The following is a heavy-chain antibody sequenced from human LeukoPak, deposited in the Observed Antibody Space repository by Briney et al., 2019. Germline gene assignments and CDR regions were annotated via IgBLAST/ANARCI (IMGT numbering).Heavy chain of an antibody. D-gene: IGHD3-16*01. V-gene: IGHV3-23*01. J-gene: IGHJ1*01. Sequence: GGSLRLSCVASGFTFSTFGMSWVRQAPGKGLEWVSSISDTGGYTYYADSMKGRFTISRDSSKNTLYLQMNSLRAEDTAVYFCARAADYVWGSSPHWGQGTLVTVSS. CDR2: ISDTGGYT. CDR1: GFTFSTFG. CDR3: ARAADYVWGSSPH.